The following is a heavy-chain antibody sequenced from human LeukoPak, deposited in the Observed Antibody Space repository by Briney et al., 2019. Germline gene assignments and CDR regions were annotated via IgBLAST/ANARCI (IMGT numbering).Heavy chain of an antibody. CDR1: GFTFRSYS. Sequence: GGSLRLSCEGTGFTFRSYSMNWVRQAPGKGLEWVSSISGDSVHIFYADSVKGRFTISRDDAKSSLYLQMNSLRAEDTAVYYCARFETRGTGDSDFWGQGTLVTVSS. CDR2: ISGDSVHI. D-gene: IGHD3/OR15-3a*01. V-gene: IGHV3-21*01. CDR3: ARFETRGTGDSDF. J-gene: IGHJ4*02.